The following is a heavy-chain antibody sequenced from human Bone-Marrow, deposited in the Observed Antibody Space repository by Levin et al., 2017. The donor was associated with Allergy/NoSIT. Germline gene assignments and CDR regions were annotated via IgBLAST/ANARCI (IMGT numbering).Heavy chain of an antibody. CDR2: IWYDGSQK. V-gene: IGHV3-33*01. Sequence: GGSLRLSCAVSGLTFSHYGMHWVRQAPGKGLEWVAMIWYDGSQKYYADSVKGRFTISRDNSKSTLFLDMNSLRAEDTAVYFCARVLKVRGVLIPYDYWGQGTLVSVSS. D-gene: IGHD3-10*01. J-gene: IGHJ4*02. CDR3: ARVLKVRGVLIPYDY. CDR1: GLTFSHYG.